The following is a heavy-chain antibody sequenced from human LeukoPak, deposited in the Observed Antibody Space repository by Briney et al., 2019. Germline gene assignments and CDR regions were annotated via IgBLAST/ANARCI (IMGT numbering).Heavy chain of an antibody. J-gene: IGHJ4*02. CDR2: IRSKANSYAT. Sequence: GGSLRLSCAASGFTFSGSAMHWVRQASGKGLEWVGRIRSKANSYATAYAASVKGRFTISRDDSKNTAYLQMNSLKTEGTAVYYCTRQGYGDYDGYWGQGTLVTVSS. CDR1: GFTFSGSA. D-gene: IGHD4-17*01. V-gene: IGHV3-73*01. CDR3: TRQGYGDYDGY.